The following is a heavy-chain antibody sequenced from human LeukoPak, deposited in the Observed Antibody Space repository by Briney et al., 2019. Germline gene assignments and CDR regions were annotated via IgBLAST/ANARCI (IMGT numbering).Heavy chain of an antibody. Sequence: SETLSLTCAVYGGSFSGYYWSWIRQPPGKGLEWIGEINHSGSTNYNPSLKSRVTISVDTSKNQFSLKLSSVTAADTAVYYCARTSGRYFDWLLVFDYWGQGTLVTVSS. CDR3: ARTSGRYFDWLLVFDY. CDR2: INHSGST. V-gene: IGHV4-34*01. J-gene: IGHJ4*02. D-gene: IGHD3-9*01. CDR1: GGSFSGYY.